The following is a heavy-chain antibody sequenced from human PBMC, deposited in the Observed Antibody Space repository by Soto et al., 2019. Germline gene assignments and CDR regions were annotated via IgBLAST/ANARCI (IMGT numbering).Heavy chain of an antibody. Sequence: QVQLVESGGGVVQPGRSLRLSCAASGFTFSSYGMHWVRQAPGKGLEWVAVISYDGSNKYYADSVKGRFTISRDNSKNTLYLQMNSLRAEDTAVYYCAKAGEEPIAAAGQRTYNWFDPWGQGTLVTVSS. CDR2: ISYDGSNK. V-gene: IGHV3-30*18. CDR3: AKAGEEPIAAAGQRTYNWFDP. CDR1: GFTFSSYG. J-gene: IGHJ5*02. D-gene: IGHD6-13*01.